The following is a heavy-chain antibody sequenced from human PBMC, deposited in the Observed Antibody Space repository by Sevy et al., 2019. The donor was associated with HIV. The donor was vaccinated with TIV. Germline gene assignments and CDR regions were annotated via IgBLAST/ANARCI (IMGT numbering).Heavy chain of an antibody. CDR2: ISSSSSYM. J-gene: IGHJ4*02. Sequence: GGSLRLSYAASGFTFSSYSMNWVRQAPGKGLEWVSSISSSSSYMYYADSVKGRFTISRDNAKNSLYLQMNSLRAEDTAVYYCARQRRFGEFDYWGQGTLVTVSS. CDR1: GFTFSSYS. D-gene: IGHD3-10*01. V-gene: IGHV3-21*01. CDR3: ARQRRFGEFDY.